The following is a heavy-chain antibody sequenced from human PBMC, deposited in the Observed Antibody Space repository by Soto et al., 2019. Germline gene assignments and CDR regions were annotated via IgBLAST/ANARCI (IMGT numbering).Heavy chain of an antibody. CDR2: ITSNGGST. D-gene: IGHD2-21*02. CDR3: ARADSGGDYHY. Sequence: GGSLRLSCAASGCTFSSYAMHWVRQAPGKGLEYVSAITSNGGSTYYANSVKGRFTISRDNSKNTLSLQMGSLRAEDMAVYYCARADSGGDYHYWGQGTLVTVSS. J-gene: IGHJ4*02. V-gene: IGHV3-64*01. CDR1: GCTFSSYA.